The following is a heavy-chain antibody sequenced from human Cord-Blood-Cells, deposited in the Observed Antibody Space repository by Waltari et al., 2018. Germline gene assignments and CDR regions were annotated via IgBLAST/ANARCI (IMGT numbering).Heavy chain of an antibody. CDR3: TRLYGDYDY. CDR2: IRRKENSYAA. Sequence: EVQLVESGGGLVQPGGSLKLSCAASGFTFSGSAMHWVRQASGKGRAWVGRIRRKENSYAAADAASVKGRFTISRDDSKNTAYLQMNSLKTEDTAVYYCTRLYGDYDYWGQGTLVTVSS. D-gene: IGHD4-17*01. CDR1: GFTFSGSA. J-gene: IGHJ4*02. V-gene: IGHV3-73*02.